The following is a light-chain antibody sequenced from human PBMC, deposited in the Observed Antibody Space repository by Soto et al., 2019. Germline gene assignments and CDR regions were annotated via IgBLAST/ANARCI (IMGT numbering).Light chain of an antibody. CDR2: DVT. J-gene: IGLJ2*01. V-gene: IGLV2-11*01. Sequence: QSVLTQPASVSGSPGQSITISCTGTSSDVGGFNYVSWYQQHPGKAPKLMIYDVTKRPSGVPDRFSGSRSGNTASLTISGLQAEDEADYYCCSYAGSYTFVVFGGETKLTVL. CDR1: SSDVGGFNY. CDR3: CSYAGSYTFVV.